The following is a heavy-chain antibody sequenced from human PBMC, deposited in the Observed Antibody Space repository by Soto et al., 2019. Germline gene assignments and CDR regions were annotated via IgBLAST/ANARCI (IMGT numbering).Heavy chain of an antibody. J-gene: IGHJ6*02. D-gene: IGHD1-7*01. V-gene: IGHV4-39*01. CDR3: ARAVTGTYYYYNYNGMDV. Sequence: QLHLQESGPGLVKPSETLSLTCTVSSGSIPSGSHYWGWIRQPPGKGLEWIGSIYYSGGTFYNPSLKSRVTISVDMSNNHFSLKMSSVTAADTAVYYCARAVTGTYYYYNYNGMDVWGQGTTVNVFS. CDR1: SGSIPSGSHY. CDR2: IYYSGGT.